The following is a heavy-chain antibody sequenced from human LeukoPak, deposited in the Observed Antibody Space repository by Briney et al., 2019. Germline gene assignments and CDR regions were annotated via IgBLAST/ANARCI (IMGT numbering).Heavy chain of an antibody. CDR1: GYTFATYS. Sequence: GASVKVSCKASGYTFATYSISWMRQAPGQGLEWMGWISAYSGNTNYAQKFQDRVTMTTDTSTSTAYMELRSLRSDDTAVYYCARVRDNDYGDFWGQGTLVTVSS. CDR2: ISAYSGNT. J-gene: IGHJ4*02. CDR3: ARVRDNDYGDF. V-gene: IGHV1-18*01. D-gene: IGHD2-15*01.